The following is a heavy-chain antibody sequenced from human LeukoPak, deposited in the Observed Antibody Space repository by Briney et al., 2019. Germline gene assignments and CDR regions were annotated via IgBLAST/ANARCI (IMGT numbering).Heavy chain of an antibody. CDR1: GFTFSSYW. D-gene: IGHD3-10*01. CDR3: AIQKADLITMIRGVIAY. CDR2: IKQDGSEK. Sequence: GGSLRLSCAASGFTFSSYWMSWVRQAPGKGLEWVANIKQDGSEKYYVDSVKGRFTISRDNAKNSLYLQMNSLRAEDTAVYYCAIQKADLITMIRGVIAYWGQGTLVTVSS. J-gene: IGHJ4*02. V-gene: IGHV3-7*01.